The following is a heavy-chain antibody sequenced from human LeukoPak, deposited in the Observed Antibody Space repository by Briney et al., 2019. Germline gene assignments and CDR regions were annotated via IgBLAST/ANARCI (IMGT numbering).Heavy chain of an antibody. Sequence: PSETLSLTCSVSGGSISGYYWTWIRQPAGKGLEWIGRVYTSGSTHYNPSLKTRLTMSVDTSKNQFSLKLSSGTAADTAVYYCARLITGTTTAFDIWGQGTMVTVSS. CDR2: VYTSGST. V-gene: IGHV4-4*07. CDR3: ARLITGTTTAFDI. D-gene: IGHD1-7*01. J-gene: IGHJ3*02. CDR1: GGSISGYY.